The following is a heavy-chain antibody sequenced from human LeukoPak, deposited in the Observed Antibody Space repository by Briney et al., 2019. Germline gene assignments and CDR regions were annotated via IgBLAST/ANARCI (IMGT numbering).Heavy chain of an antibody. CDR1: GFTFSSYA. J-gene: IGHJ4*02. V-gene: IGHV3-23*01. CDR3: ARGLGYSNGLYHFDH. CDR2: ISGSGGST. D-gene: IGHD4-11*01. Sequence: PGGSLRLSCAASGFTFSSYAMSWVRQAPGKGLEWVSAISGSGGSTYYADSVKGRFTISRDNSKNRVYLQMNSLRAEDTAVYYCARGLGYSNGLYHFDHWGQGTLVTVSS.